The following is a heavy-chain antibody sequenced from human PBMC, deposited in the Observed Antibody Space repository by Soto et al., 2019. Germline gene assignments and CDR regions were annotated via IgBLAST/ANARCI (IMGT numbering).Heavy chain of an antibody. CDR2: IHSDGSST. CDR3: ARGDRGAFDL. V-gene: IGHV3-74*01. D-gene: IGHD1-26*01. CDR1: GFTFSYYW. Sequence: EVRLVESGGGLVQPGESLRLSCAASGFTFSYYWMHWVRQAPGKGLVWVSRIHSDGSSTTYADSVKGRFTISRDNARNTLYLQMNSLSAEDTAVYYCARGDRGAFDLWGQGTVVTVSS. J-gene: IGHJ3*01.